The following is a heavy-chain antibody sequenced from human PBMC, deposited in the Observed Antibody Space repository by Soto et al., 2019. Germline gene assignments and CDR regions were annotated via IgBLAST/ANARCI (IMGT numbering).Heavy chain of an antibody. CDR1: GFTFSTYS. CDR3: ASVLESSGGYYYGY. Sequence: EVQLVESGGGLVKPGGSLRLSCAASGFTFSTYSMNWVRQAPGKGLEWVSSITSSSSYIYYADSVKGRFTISRDNAKNSLYLQMNSLRAEDTAVYYCASVLESSGGYYYGYWGQGTLVTVSS. CDR2: ITSSSSYI. V-gene: IGHV3-21*01. J-gene: IGHJ4*02. D-gene: IGHD3-22*01.